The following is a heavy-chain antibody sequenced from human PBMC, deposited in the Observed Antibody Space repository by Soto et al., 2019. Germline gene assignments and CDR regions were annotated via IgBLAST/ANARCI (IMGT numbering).Heavy chain of an antibody. D-gene: IGHD3-10*01. CDR1: GGTFSSYA. CDR3: ARGRYYVAGSRTNYYYYSGMDA. V-gene: IGHV1-69*12. J-gene: IGHJ6*02. CDR2: IIPIFGTA. Sequence: QVQLVQSGAEVKKPGSSVKVSCKASGGTFSSYAISWVRQAPGQGLEWMGGIIPIFGTANYAQKFQGRVTLRAAEATSTAYRELSRMRSRDTAVSYCARGRYYVAGSRTNYYYYSGMDAWGQGTTVTVSS.